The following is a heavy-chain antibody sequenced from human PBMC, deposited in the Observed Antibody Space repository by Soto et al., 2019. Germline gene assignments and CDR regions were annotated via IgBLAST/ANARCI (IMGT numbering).Heavy chain of an antibody. CDR1: GGSISPYY. CDR3: ARLGRYYQSLDP. CDR2: LYSETTT. Sequence: PSETLSLTCNFSGGSISPYYWAWIRQPPGKGLERVGYLYSETTTSYNPPLNSRVTLSLATSKSQFSLRLSSVTAADTAVYYWARLGRYYQSLDPWG. D-gene: IGHD3-10*01. J-gene: IGHJ5*02. V-gene: IGHV4-4*09.